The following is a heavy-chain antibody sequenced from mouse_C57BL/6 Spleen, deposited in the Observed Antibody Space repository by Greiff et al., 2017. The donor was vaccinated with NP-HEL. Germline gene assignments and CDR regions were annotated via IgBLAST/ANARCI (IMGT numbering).Heavy chain of an antibody. D-gene: IGHD2-12*01. CDR2: INPSTGGT. J-gene: IGHJ2*01. V-gene: IGHV1-42*01. CDR1: GYSFTGYY. CDR3: ARSDYSVLGYYFDY. Sequence: EVQLQQSGPELVKPGASVKISCKASGYSFTGYYMNWVKQSPEKSLEWIGEINPSTGGTTYNQKFKAKATLTVDKSSSTAYMQLKSLTSEDSAVYYCARSDYSVLGYYFDYWGQGTTLTVSS.